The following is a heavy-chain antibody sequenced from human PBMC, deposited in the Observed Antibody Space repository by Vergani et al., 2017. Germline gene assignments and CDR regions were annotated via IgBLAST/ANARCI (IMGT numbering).Heavy chain of an antibody. V-gene: IGHV5-51*01. J-gene: IGHJ4*02. CDR3: ARQEGYNTLSFDY. CDR1: GYSFTRYW. CDR2: INPEDSDT. Sequence: EVQLVQSGAEVKTSGESLKIFCQGSGYSFTRYWIGWVRQMPGKGLEWMGVINPEDSDTRYNPSFQGQVTISADKSIRTAYLQWSSLKASDTAMYYCARQEGYNTLSFDYWGQGTQVTVSS. D-gene: IGHD5-24*01.